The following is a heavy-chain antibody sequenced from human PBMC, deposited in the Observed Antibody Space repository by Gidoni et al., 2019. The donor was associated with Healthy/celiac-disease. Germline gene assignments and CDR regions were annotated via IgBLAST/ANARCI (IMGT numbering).Heavy chain of an antibody. CDR1: GGSISSSNW. CDR3: ARDNHYSNYQVHYTWFDP. CDR2: IYHSGST. J-gene: IGHJ5*02. V-gene: IGHV4-4*02. Sequence: QVQLQESGPGLEKPSGTRSLTCAVSGGSISSSNWWSWVRRPPGKGLEWIGEIYHSGSTNYHPSLKSRVTISVDKSKTQFSLKLSSVTSAHTAVYYCARDNHYSNYQVHYTWFDPWGQGTLVTVSS. D-gene: IGHD4-4*01.